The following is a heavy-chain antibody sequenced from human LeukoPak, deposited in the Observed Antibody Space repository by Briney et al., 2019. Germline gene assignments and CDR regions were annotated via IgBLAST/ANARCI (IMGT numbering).Heavy chain of an antibody. CDR3: ARGEGLDSYGVDY. V-gene: IGHV3-7*01. J-gene: IGHJ4*02. Sequence: GGSLRLSCAASGFTFRSYWMSWVRQAPGKGLEWVANIKQDGSEKYYVGSVKGRFTISRDNAKNSLYLHMNSLRAEDTAVYYCARGEGLDSYGVDYWGQGTLVTVSS. D-gene: IGHD5-18*01. CDR2: IKQDGSEK. CDR1: GFTFRSYW.